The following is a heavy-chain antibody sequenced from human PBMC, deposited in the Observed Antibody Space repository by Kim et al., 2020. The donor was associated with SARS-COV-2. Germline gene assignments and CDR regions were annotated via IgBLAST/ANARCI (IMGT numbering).Heavy chain of an antibody. CDR2: IIPIFGTA. D-gene: IGHD3-10*01. V-gene: IGHV1-69*13. CDR1: GGTFSTYG. CDR3: ARFFWRGSGTYYKGYGMDV. J-gene: IGHJ6*02. Sequence: SVKVSCKASGGTFSTYGINWVRQAPGQGLEWMGGIIPIFGTANYAQKFQGRVTITADESTSTAYMELSSLRSEDTAVYHCARFFWRGSGTYYKGYGMDVWGQGTTVTVSS.